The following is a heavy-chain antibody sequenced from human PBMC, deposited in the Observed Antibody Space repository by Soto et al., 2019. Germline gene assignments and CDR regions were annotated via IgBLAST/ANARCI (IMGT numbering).Heavy chain of an antibody. D-gene: IGHD3-10*01. CDR3: ARSLGSYYNRYYFDY. Sequence: GASVKVSCKASGYTFTSYAMHWVRQAPGQRLEWMGWINAGNGNTKYSQKFQGRVTITRDTSASTAYMELSSLRSEDTAVYYCARSLGSYYNRYYFDYWGQGTLVTVSS. V-gene: IGHV1-3*01. J-gene: IGHJ4*02. CDR1: GYTFTSYA. CDR2: INAGNGNT.